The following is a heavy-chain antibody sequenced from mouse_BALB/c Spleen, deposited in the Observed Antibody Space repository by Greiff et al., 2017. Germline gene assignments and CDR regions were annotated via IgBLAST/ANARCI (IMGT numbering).Heavy chain of an antibody. CDR3: ARRSWDGAMDY. CDR2: IYPGNVNT. J-gene: IGHJ4*01. D-gene: IGHD4-1*01. CDR1: GYTFTSYY. V-gene: IGHV1S56*01. Sequence: QVQLQQSGPELVKPGASVRISCKASGYTFTSYYIHWVKQRPGQGLEWIGWIYPGNVNTKYNEKFKGKATLTADKSSSTAYMQLSSLTSEDSAVYFCARRSWDGAMDYWGQGTSVTVSS.